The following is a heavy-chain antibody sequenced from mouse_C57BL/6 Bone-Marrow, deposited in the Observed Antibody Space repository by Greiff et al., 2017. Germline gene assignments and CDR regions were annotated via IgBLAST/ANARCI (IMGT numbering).Heavy chain of an antibody. CDR1: GYTFTDYY. CDR3: ARDYYGSSWYFDY. J-gene: IGHJ2*03. Sequence: VQLQQSGPELVKPGASVKISCKASGYTFTDYYMNWVKQSPGKSLEWIGDINPNNGGTSYNQKLKGKATLTVDKSSSTAYMELRSLTSEDSAVYYCARDYYGSSWYFDYWGQGTGLTVSS. D-gene: IGHD1-1*01. V-gene: IGHV1-26*01. CDR2: INPNNGGT.